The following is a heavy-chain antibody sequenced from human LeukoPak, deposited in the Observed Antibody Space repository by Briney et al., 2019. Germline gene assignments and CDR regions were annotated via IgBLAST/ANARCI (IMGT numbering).Heavy chain of an antibody. CDR2: MNPNSGNT. J-gene: IGHJ4*02. V-gene: IGHV1-8*01. CDR1: GYTFTSYD. Sequence: ASVKVSCKASGYTFTSYDINWVPQATGQGLECMGWMNPNSGNTGYAQKFQGRVTMTRNTSISTAYMELSSLRSEDTAVYYCARGDGVVVVPAAIDYWGQGTLVTVSS. D-gene: IGHD2-2*01. CDR3: ARGDGVVVVPAAIDY.